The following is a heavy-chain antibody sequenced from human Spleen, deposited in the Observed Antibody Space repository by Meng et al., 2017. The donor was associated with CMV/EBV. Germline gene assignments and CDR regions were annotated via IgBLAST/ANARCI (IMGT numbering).Heavy chain of an antibody. Sequence: GGSLRLSCAASGFTFSSYGMHWVRQAPGKGLEWVSVIYSGGSSTYYADSVKGRFTISRDNSKNTLYLQMNSLRAEDTAVYYCASDLSNGDAFDIWGQGTMVTVSS. J-gene: IGHJ3*02. V-gene: IGHV3-NL1*01. D-gene: IGHD2-8*01. CDR1: GFTFSSYG. CDR3: ASDLSNGDAFDI. CDR2: IYSGGSST.